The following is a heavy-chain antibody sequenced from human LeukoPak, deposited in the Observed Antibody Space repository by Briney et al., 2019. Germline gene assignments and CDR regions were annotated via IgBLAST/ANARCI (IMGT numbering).Heavy chain of an antibody. D-gene: IGHD6-13*01. Sequence: GRPLRLSCAASGFTFSSYAMHWVRQAPGKGLEWVAVISYDGSNKYYADSVKGRFTISRDNSKNTLYLQMNSLGAEDTAVYYCARVRQQQLVLNSIDYWGQGTLVTVSS. V-gene: IGHV3-30*01. CDR1: GFTFSSYA. J-gene: IGHJ4*02. CDR3: ARVRQQQLVLNSIDY. CDR2: ISYDGSNK.